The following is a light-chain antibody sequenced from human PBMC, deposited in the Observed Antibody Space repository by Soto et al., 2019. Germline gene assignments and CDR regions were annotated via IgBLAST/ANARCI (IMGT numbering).Light chain of an antibody. Sequence: EIVMTQSPATLSVSPGERATLSCRASQSVSSNLAWYQQKPGQAPRLLIYGASSRATGIPVRFSGSGSGTEFTLTISSLQSEDFAVYYCQHYHTWPYTFGQGTKLEIK. CDR2: GAS. J-gene: IGKJ2*01. CDR1: QSVSSN. V-gene: IGKV3-15*01. CDR3: QHYHTWPYT.